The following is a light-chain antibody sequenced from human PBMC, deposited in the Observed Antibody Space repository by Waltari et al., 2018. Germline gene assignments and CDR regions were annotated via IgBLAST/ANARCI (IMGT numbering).Light chain of an antibody. V-gene: IGKV3-20*01. CDR1: QSLRIY. CDR3: QHYESLPVT. CDR2: HAS. J-gene: IGKJ1*01. Sequence: EIVLTQSPGTLSLSAGERATLSCRASQSLRIYLAWYQQKPGQAPRLLIYHASTRATGIPDRFSGSGSGTDFSLTISRLEPEDVAVYYCQHYESLPVTFGQGTKVEIK.